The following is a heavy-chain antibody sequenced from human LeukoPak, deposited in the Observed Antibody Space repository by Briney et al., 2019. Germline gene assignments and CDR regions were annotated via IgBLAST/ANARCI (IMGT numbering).Heavy chain of an antibody. V-gene: IGHV3-30*02. D-gene: IGHD6-13*01. CDR3: AKDASSAAAGTFDY. Sequence: PGGSLRLSCAASGFTFSSYGMHWVRQAPGKGLEWVAFIRCDGSNKYYADSVKGRFTISRDNSKNTLYLQMNSLRAEDTAVYYCAKDASSAAAGTFDYWGQGTLVTVSS. CDR1: GFTFSSYG. J-gene: IGHJ4*02. CDR2: IRCDGSNK.